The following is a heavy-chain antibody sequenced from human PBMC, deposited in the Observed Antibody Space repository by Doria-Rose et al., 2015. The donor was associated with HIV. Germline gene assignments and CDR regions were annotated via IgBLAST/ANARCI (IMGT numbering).Heavy chain of an antibody. Sequence: QVTLKESGPVLVKPTETLTPTCTVSGVSLSSLGMGVSWIRQPPGKALEWLANIFSDDERSYKTSLKSRLTISRGTSKSQVVLTMTDMDPVDTATYYCARIKSSRWYHKYYFDFWGQGTLVIVSA. J-gene: IGHJ4*02. D-gene: IGHD6-13*01. V-gene: IGHV2-26*01. CDR3: ARIKSSRWYHKYYFDF. CDR2: IFSDDER. CDR1: GVSLSSLGMG.